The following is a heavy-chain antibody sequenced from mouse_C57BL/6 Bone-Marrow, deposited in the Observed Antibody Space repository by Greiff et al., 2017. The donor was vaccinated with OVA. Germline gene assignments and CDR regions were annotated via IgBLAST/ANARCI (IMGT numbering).Heavy chain of an antibody. D-gene: IGHD1-1*01. J-gene: IGHJ2*01. Sequence: VQLQQPGAELVKPGASVKLSCKASGYTFTSYWMHWVKQRPGQGLEWIGMIHPNSGSTNYNEKFKSKATLTVDKSSSTAYMQLSSLTSEDSAVYYCAYYYGSSLFDYWGQGTTLTVSS. CDR3: AYYYGSSLFDY. V-gene: IGHV1-64*01. CDR2: IHPNSGST. CDR1: GYTFTSYW.